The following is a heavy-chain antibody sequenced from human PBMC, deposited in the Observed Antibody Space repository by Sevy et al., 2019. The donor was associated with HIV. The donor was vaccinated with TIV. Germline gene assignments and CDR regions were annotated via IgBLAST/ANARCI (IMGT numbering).Heavy chain of an antibody. Sequence: GGSLRLSCAASGFTFSSYSMNWVRQAPGNGLEWVSSISSSSSYIYYADSVKGRFTISRDNAKNSLYLQMNSLRAEDTAVYYCARESPTYYYYYYMDVWGKGTTVTVSS. J-gene: IGHJ6*03. V-gene: IGHV3-21*01. CDR2: ISSSSSYI. CDR3: ARESPTYYYYYYMDV. CDR1: GFTFSSYS.